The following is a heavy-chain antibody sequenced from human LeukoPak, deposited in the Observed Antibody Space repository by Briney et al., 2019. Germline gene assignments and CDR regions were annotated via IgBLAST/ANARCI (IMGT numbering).Heavy chain of an antibody. Sequence: PSETLSLTCTVSGYSISSGYYWGWIRQPPGKGVEWIGSIYHSGSTYYNPSLKSRVTISVDTSKNQFSLELSSVTAADTAVYYCAREIVTTYNWFDPWGQGTLVTVSS. CDR2: IYHSGST. V-gene: IGHV4-38-2*02. D-gene: IGHD4-17*01. CDR1: GYSISSGYY. J-gene: IGHJ5*02. CDR3: AREIVTTYNWFDP.